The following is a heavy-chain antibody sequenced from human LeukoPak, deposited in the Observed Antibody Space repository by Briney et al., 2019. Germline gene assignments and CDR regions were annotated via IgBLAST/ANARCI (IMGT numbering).Heavy chain of an antibody. CDR1: GFTFSDYY. CDR2: ISYDGSNK. D-gene: IGHD1-1*01. V-gene: IGHV3-30*03. Sequence: GGSLRLSCAASGFTFSDYYMSWIRQAPGKGLEWVAVISYDGSNKYYADSVKGRFTISRDNSKNTLYLQMNSLRAEDTAVYYCARGTGQFDYWGQGTLVTVSS. J-gene: IGHJ4*02. CDR3: ARGTGQFDY.